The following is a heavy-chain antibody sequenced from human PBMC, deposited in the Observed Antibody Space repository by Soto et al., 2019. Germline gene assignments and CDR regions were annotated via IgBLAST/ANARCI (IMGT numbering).Heavy chain of an antibody. J-gene: IGHJ6*03. V-gene: IGHV4-59*01. CDR3: ARDHAFFSYYYMDV. Sequence: SETRSVTCTVSGGSISSDHWSWIRQAPWKGLEWIGYIYYSGSTNYNPSLKSRVTISVDTSKNQFSLRLSSVTAADTAVYYCARDHAFFSYYYMDVWGKGTPVTVSS. CDR1: GGSISSDH. CDR2: IYYSGST. D-gene: IGHD3-10*01.